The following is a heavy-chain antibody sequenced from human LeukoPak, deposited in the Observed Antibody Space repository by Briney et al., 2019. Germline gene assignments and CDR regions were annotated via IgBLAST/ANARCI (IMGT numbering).Heavy chain of an antibody. V-gene: IGHV1-2*02. Sequence: ASVKVSCKASGYTFTGYYMHWVRQAPGQGLEWMGWINPNSGGTNYAQKFQGRVTMTRDTSISTAYMELSRLRSDDTAVYYCARDKDFWSGYTRYYYMDVWGKGTTVTVSS. CDR3: ARDKDFWSGYTRYYYMDV. J-gene: IGHJ6*03. CDR2: INPNSGGT. D-gene: IGHD3-3*01. CDR1: GYTFTGYY.